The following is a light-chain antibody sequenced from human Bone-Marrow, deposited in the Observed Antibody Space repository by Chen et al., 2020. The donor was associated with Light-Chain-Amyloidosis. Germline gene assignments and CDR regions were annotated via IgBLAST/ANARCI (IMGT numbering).Light chain of an antibody. CDR1: QSVSSY. V-gene: IGKV3-11*01. CDR2: DAS. J-gene: IGKJ4*01. Sequence: ELFLPRSPAPLSLSPGERATLSCRASQSVSSYLAWYQQKPGQAPRLLIYDASNRATGIPARFRGSGAGTEFTLTISSLEPEDVAVYYCQQRSNWPRLTFGGGTKVEIK. CDR3: QQRSNWPRLT.